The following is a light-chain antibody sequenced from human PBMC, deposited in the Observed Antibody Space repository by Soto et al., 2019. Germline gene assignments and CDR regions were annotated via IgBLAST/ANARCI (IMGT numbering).Light chain of an antibody. V-gene: IGLV2-14*03. CDR1: DNDVGGYYY. CDR2: DVN. Sequence: QSVLTQPASVSGSPGQSITISCTGSDNDVGGYYYVSWYQQYTDRAPKLIIYDVNNRPSGVSDRFSGSKSGNTASLTISGLRPEDEADYYCSSYTSVATYVFGTGTKVTVL. CDR3: SSYTSVATYV. J-gene: IGLJ1*01.